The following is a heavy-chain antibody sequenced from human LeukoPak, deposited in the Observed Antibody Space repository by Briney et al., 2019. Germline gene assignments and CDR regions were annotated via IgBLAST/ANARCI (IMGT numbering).Heavy chain of an antibody. J-gene: IGHJ4*02. D-gene: IGHD2-2*01. Sequence: AASVKVSCKASGYTFTTYGISWVRQAPGQGLEWMGWITGYNGATNYAQKFQGRVTLTTDTSTSAAYMELRSLRSDDTAVYYCARQAACSSISCPLDYWGQGTLVTVSS. V-gene: IGHV1-18*01. CDR1: GYTFTTYG. CDR2: ITGYNGAT. CDR3: ARQAACSSISCPLDY.